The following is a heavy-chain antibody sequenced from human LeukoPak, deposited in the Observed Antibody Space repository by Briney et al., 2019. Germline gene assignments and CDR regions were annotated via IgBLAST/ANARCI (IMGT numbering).Heavy chain of an antibody. CDR1: GGSISSYY. Sequence: SETLSLTCTLSGGSISSYYWSWIRQPPGKGLEWSGYIWISGSTKYNHSLKSRVTISVDTSKNQFSLKLSSVTAADTAVYYCARHGDAENYYYYYYMDVWGKGTTVTVSS. V-gene: IGHV4-4*09. J-gene: IGHJ6*03. D-gene: IGHD2-21*02. CDR2: IWISGST. CDR3: ARHGDAENYYYYYYMDV.